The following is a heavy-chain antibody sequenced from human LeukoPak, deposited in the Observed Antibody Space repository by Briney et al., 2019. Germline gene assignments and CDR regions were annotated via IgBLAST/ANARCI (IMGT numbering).Heavy chain of an antibody. V-gene: IGHV1-69*01. CDR2: IIPIFGTA. CDR3: ARGHYDILTGYYKDYYYYYGMDV. J-gene: IGHJ6*04. D-gene: IGHD3-9*01. Sequence: SVKVSCKASGGTFSSYAISWVRQAPGQGLAWMGGIIPIFGTANYAQKFQGRVTITADESTSTAYMELSSLRSEDTAVYYCARGHYDILTGYYKDYYYYYGMDVWGKGTTVTVSS. CDR1: GGTFSSYA.